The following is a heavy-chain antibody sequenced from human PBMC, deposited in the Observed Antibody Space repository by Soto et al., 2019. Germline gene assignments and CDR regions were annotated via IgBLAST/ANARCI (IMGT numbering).Heavy chain of an antibody. Sequence: SETLSLTCAVYGGSFSGYYWSWIRQPPGKGLEWIGEINHSGSTNYNPSLKSRVTISVDTSKNQFSLKLSSVTAADTAVYYCARGRTSDIVVVPAAMHFDYWGQGTLVTVSS. CDR3: ARGRTSDIVVVPAAMHFDY. J-gene: IGHJ4*02. D-gene: IGHD2-2*01. CDR2: INHSGST. V-gene: IGHV4-34*01. CDR1: GGSFSGYY.